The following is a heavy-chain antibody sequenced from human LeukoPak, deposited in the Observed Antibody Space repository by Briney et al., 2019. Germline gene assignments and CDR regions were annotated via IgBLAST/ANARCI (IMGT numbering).Heavy chain of an antibody. CDR1: GYTFTSYG. V-gene: IGHV1-18*01. D-gene: IGHD5-12*01. CDR2: ISAYNGNT. Sequence: ASVKVSCKASGYTFTSYGISWVRQAPGQGLEWMGWISAYNGNTNYAQKLQGRVTMTTDTATSTAYLELRSLRSDDTAVYDCARGAATIYPYYFDYWGQGTLDTVSS. J-gene: IGHJ4*02. CDR3: ARGAATIYPYYFDY.